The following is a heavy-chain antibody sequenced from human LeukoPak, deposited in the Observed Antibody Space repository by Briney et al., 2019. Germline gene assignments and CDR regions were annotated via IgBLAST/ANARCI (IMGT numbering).Heavy chain of an antibody. CDR1: GFTFTHYA. Sequence: PGGSLRLSCIASGFTFTHYAMTWFRQAPGKGLEWVSDISASGSTIHYADSVKGRFTVSRDNSKNTVFLEMISLRVEDTALYHCAKGHGDWGGNYLDHWGQGAQVTVSS. CDR2: ISASGSTI. V-gene: IGHV3-23*01. D-gene: IGHD4-17*01. J-gene: IGHJ4*02. CDR3: AKGHGDWGGNYLDH.